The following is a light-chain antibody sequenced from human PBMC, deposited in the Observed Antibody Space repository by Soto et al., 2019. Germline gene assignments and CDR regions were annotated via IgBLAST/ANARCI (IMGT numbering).Light chain of an antibody. V-gene: IGKV1-9*01. CDR3: QQLQRTPFT. J-gene: IGKJ3*01. CDR1: QDISRY. CDR2: GAS. Sequence: QLTQSPSSLSASVGDRVTITCRASQDISRYLAWYQQRAGKAPKLLIYGASTLQSGVPSRFSGSGSGTYFTLTISRLQPEDFATYHCQQLQRTPFTFGPGTTVDV.